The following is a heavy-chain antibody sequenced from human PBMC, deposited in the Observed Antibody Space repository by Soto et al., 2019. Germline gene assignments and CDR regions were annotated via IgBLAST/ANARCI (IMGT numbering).Heavy chain of an antibody. Sequence: PSETLSLTCNVSGGSMSSHYWSWIRQVPGKGLEWIGYVHYSGATNYNPSLKSRVTISVDTSKKQLSLNLTSVTAADTAVYYCPRDLGEGTSGWYHFDYWGQGTLVTVSS. CDR3: PRDLGEGTSGWYHFDY. CDR2: VHYSGAT. CDR1: GGSMSSHY. V-gene: IGHV4-59*11. D-gene: IGHD6-19*01. J-gene: IGHJ4*02.